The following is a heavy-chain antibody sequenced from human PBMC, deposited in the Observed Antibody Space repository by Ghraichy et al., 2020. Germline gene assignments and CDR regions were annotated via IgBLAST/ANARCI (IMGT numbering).Heavy chain of an antibody. CDR1: GFTFSDYY. CDR2: ISSSSSYT. CDR3: ARWTGPTDAFDI. Sequence: GGFLRLSCAASGFTFSDYYMSWIRQAPGKGLEWVSYISSSSSYTNYADSVKGRFTISRDNAKNSLYLQMNSLRAEDTAVYYCARWTGPTDAFDIWGQGTMVTVSS. J-gene: IGHJ3*02. V-gene: IGHV3-11*06. D-gene: IGHD3/OR15-3a*01.